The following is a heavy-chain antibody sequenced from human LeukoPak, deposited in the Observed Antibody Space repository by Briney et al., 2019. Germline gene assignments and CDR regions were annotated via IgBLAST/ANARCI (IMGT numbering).Heavy chain of an antibody. V-gene: IGHV3-48*03. CDR2: ISSSGSTI. D-gene: IGHD2-15*01. CDR1: GFTFSSYE. CDR3: ARVGRDDGYCSGGSCPSTPHLMLRGYYMDV. Sequence: PGGSLRLSCAASGFTFSSYEMNWVRQAPGKGLEWVSYISSSGSTIYYADSVKGRFTISRDNSKNTLYLQMNSLRAEDTAVYYCARVGRDDGYCSGGSCPSTPHLMLRGYYMDVWGKGTTVTVSS. J-gene: IGHJ6*03.